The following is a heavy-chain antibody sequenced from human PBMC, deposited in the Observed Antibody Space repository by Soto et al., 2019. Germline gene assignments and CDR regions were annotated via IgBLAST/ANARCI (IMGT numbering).Heavy chain of an antibody. D-gene: IGHD3-3*01. CDR3: ARERKFDFWRKGLDV. J-gene: IGHJ6*02. V-gene: IGHV1-8*01. CDR1: GYTFTTYD. Sequence: ASVKVPCKASGYTFTTYDINWVRQAPGQGPEWLGWMDPNSGSTGYAQNFQGRITMTRNISRSTAHMELSSLQSEDTAVYYCARERKFDFWRKGLDVWGQGITVTVSS. CDR2: MDPNSGST.